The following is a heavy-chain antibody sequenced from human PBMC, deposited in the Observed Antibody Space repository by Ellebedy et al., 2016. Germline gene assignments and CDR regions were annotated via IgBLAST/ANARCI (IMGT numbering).Heavy chain of an antibody. CDR1: GFTFSSYG. CDR3: AREPDFWSHFDY. CDR2: IWYDGSNK. D-gene: IGHD3-3*01. V-gene: IGHV3-33*01. Sequence: GGSLRLXCAASGFTFSSYGMHWVRQAPGKGLEWVAVIWYDGSNKYYADSVKGRFTISRDNSKNTLYLQMNSLRAEDTAVYYCAREPDFWSHFDYWGQGTLVTVSS. J-gene: IGHJ4*02.